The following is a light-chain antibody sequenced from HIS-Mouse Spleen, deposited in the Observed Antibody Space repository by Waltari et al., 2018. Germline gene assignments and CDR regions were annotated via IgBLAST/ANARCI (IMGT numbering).Light chain of an antibody. J-gene: IGLJ3*02. Sequence: QSALTQPASVSGSPGQSITIPCTGTSRDVGRYNLVSLYQQHPGKAPKLMIYEGSKRPSGVSNRFSGSKSGNTASLTISGLQAEDEADYYCCSYAGSSTFWVFGGGTKLTVL. CDR1: SRDVGRYNL. CDR3: CSYAGSSTFWV. CDR2: EGS. V-gene: IGLV2-23*01.